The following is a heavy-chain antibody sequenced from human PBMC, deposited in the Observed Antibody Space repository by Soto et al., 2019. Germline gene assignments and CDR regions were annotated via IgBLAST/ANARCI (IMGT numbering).Heavy chain of an antibody. Sequence: GGSLRLSCAASGFTFSSYGMHWVRQAPGKGLEWVAVISYDGSNKYYADSVKGRFTISRDNSKNTLYLQMNSLRAEDTAVYYCAKGHCDYGMDVWGPGPTLTLSS. V-gene: IGHV3-30*18. CDR2: ISYDGSNK. CDR1: GFTFSSYG. J-gene: IGHJ6*02. CDR3: AKGHCDYGMDV.